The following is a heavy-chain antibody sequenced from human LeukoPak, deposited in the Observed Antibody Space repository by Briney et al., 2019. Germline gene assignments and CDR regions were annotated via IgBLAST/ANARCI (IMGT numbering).Heavy chain of an antibody. J-gene: IGHJ4*02. CDR1: GGSISSGSYY. CDR2: IYTSGST. D-gene: IGHD6-6*01. V-gene: IGHV4-61*02. CDR3: AREWKQLVEGGNYFDY. Sequence: SQTLSLTCTVSGGSISSGSYYWSWIQQPAGKGLEWIGRIYTSGSTNYNPSLKSRVTISVDTSKNQFSLKLSSVTAADTAVYYCAREWKQLVEGGNYFDYWGQGTLVTVSS.